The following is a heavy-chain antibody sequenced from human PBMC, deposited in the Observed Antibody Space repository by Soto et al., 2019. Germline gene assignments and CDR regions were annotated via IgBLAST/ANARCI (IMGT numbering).Heavy chain of an antibody. V-gene: IGHV1-3*04. D-gene: IGHD2-8*01. CDR1: GYTFTHYA. J-gene: IGHJ3*02. Sequence: QVQLVQSGAEVKQPGASVKVSCKSSGYTFTHYAMHWVRQAPGQGLEWLGWINTDNGNTAFSQKVQGRVSITMDTSASTAYVELSSLISEDTAVYYCARQGDSRILRDTFDMWGQGTLVTVAS. CDR3: ARQGDSRILRDTFDM. CDR2: INTDNGNT.